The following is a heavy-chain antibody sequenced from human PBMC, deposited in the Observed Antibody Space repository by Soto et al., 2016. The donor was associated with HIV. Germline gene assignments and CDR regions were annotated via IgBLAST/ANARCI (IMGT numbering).Heavy chain of an antibody. J-gene: IGHJ4*02. CDR1: GITLSDYS. V-gene: IGHV3-21*04. CDR3: ARARENYYGSLPYYFDY. Sequence: EVQLVESGGGLVKPGGSLRLSCVASGITLSDYSLTWIRQAPGKGLEWVSSISSSGYYIYYAESLKGRFTISRDNAKKSLYLQMNSLRAEDTAVYYCARARENYYGSLPYYFDYWGQGTLVTVSS. D-gene: IGHD3-10*01. CDR2: ISSSGYYI.